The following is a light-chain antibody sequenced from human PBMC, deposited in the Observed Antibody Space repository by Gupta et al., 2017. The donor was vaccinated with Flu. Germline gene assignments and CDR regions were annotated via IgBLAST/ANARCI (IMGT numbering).Light chain of an antibody. CDR1: QSLLYKNGNNY. J-gene: IGKJ1*01. CDR3: MQRLQIPRT. Sequence: DVVLTQSPLSLPVTPEEPASISCRSSQSLLYKNGNNYLDWYLKKPGQAPQLLIYMGSYRAYGVPDRVSGSGSGTDFTLKISRVEAEDVGVYYCMQRLQIPRTFGQGTKVELK. V-gene: IGKV2-28*01. CDR2: MGS.